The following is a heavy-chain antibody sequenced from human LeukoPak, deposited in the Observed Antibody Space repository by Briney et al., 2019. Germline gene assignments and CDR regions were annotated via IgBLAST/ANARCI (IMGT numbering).Heavy chain of an antibody. CDR2: ITRGGTNI. D-gene: IGHD2-21*02. Sequence: PGGSLRLSCAASGFSFDRYCMYWVRQAPGKGLEWVASITRGGTNIYYADSVKGRFVISRDDSNNSLILQMSSLTAEDSAVYYCARDRIVVVTAAFDFWGQGTLVTVSS. CDR3: ARDRIVVVTAAFDF. J-gene: IGHJ4*02. CDR1: GFSFDRYC. V-gene: IGHV3-21*01.